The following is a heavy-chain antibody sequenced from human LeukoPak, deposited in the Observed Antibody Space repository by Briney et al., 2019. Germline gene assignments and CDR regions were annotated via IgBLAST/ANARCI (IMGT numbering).Heavy chain of an antibody. J-gene: IGHJ4*02. D-gene: IGHD3-22*01. CDR2: INHSGST. Sequence: SETLSLTCAVYGGSFSGYYWSWIRQPPGKGLEWIGEINHSGSTNYNPSLKSRVTISVDTSKNRFSLKLSSVTAADTAVYYCARRYDSSSYYYRPYDYWGQGTLVTVSS. CDR3: ARRYDSSSYYYRPYDY. CDR1: GGSFSGYY. V-gene: IGHV4-34*01.